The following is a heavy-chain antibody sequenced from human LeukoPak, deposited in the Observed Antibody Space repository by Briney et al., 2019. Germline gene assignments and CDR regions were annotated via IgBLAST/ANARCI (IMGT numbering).Heavy chain of an antibody. CDR3: ATTASAAAPDFDY. Sequence: ASVKVSFKASGYTFTGFYMHWVRQAPGQGLEWLGWINPNSGGTNSAQKFQGRVTMTRDTSISTAYMELSRLRSDDTAEYYCATTASAAAPDFDYWGQGTLVTVSS. CDR1: GYTFTGFY. CDR2: INPNSGGT. V-gene: IGHV1-2*02. J-gene: IGHJ4*02. D-gene: IGHD6-13*01.